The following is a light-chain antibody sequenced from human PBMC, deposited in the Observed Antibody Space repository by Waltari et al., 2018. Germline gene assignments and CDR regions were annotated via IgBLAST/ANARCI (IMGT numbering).Light chain of an antibody. CDR3: SSYASGSCV. Sequence: SALTQPPSASGSPGQSVTISCTGTSSDVGGYNYVSWYQQHPGKAPKLMIYEVTKRPSAVPDRFSDSKTGNSATLTVSELQTEDEADYYCSSYASGSCVFGAGTKLTVL. CDR2: EVT. V-gene: IGLV2-8*01. J-gene: IGLJ3*02. CDR1: SSDVGGYNY.